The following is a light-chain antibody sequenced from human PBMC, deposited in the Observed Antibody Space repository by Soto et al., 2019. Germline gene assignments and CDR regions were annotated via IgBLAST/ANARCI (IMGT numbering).Light chain of an antibody. V-gene: IGKV3-15*01. CDR3: QQRSNWPPTWT. CDR1: QSVSSN. Sequence: EIVLTQSPGTLSLSPGERATLSCGASQSVSSNLAWYQQKPGQAPRLLIYGASTRATGIPARFSGSGSGTEFTLTISSLQSEDFAVYYCQQRSNWPPTWTFGQGTKVDIK. J-gene: IGKJ1*01. CDR2: GAS.